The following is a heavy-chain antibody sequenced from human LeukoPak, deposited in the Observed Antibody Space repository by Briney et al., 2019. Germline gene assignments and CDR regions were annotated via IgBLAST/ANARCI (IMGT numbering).Heavy chain of an antibody. J-gene: IGHJ6*02. CDR2: INPDSGGT. CDR1: GYTFTSYG. D-gene: IGHD3-3*02. V-gene: IGHV1-2*02. Sequence: ASVKVSCKASGYTFTSYGISWVRQAPGQGLEWMGWINPDSGGTNFAQKFQGRVTMTRDTSISTAYMELSRLRSDDTAIYFCARDIRDVWGQGTTVTVSS. CDR3: ARDIRDV.